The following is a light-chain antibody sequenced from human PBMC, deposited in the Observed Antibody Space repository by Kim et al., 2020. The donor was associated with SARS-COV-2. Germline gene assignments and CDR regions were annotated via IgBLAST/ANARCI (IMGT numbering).Light chain of an antibody. V-gene: IGKV3-20*01. Sequence: EIVLTQSPGTLSVSPGERATLSCRASRTVSNTYLAWYQQKPGQAPRLLIFGTSSRATDIPDRFSGSGSGTDFTLTISRLEPEDFAVYYCHQYGSTPRTFGQGTKLEI. CDR2: GTS. CDR3: HQYGSTPRT. J-gene: IGKJ2*01. CDR1: RTVSNTY.